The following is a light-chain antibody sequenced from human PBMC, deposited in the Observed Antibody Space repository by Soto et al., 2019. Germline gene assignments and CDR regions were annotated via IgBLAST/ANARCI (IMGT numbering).Light chain of an antibody. V-gene: IGKV3-11*01. CDR3: HQDFNLPWT. Sequence: EIVLTQSPATLSLSPGERDTLSCRASQSVSSYLAWHQQKPGQAPRLLIYDASNRATGIPARFSGSGSGTDFTLTISSLEPEDFAVYFCHQDFNLPWTFGQGTKVEIK. CDR2: DAS. CDR1: QSVSSY. J-gene: IGKJ1*01.